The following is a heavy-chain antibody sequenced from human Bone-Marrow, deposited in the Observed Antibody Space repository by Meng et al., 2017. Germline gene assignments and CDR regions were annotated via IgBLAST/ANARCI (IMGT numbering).Heavy chain of an antibody. CDR1: GGSFSGYY. CDR3: ARGPRRAIAAAGTGYFDL. V-gene: IGHV4-34*01. D-gene: IGHD6-13*01. CDR2: INHSGST. J-gene: IGHJ2*01. Sequence: QVQLPQWGAGLLKPSETLSLTCAGYGGSFSGYYWSWIRQPPGKGLEWIGEINHSGSTNYNPSLKSRVTISVDTSKNQFSLKLSSVTAADTAVYYCARGPRRAIAAAGTGYFDLWGRGTLVTVSS.